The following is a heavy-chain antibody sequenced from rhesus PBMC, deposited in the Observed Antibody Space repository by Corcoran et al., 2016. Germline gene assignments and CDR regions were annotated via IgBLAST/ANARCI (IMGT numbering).Heavy chain of an antibody. Sequence: QVKLQQWGEGLVKPSETLSLTCAVYGGSISGYYYWSWIRQPAGKGLEWIGNIYGNSARTNHNPPLKNRVTISKDTSKNQFSLKLSSVTAADTAVYYCARRSYGSGYYRGSLDVWGRGVLVTVSS. D-gene: IGHD3-28*01. V-gene: IGHV4-73*01. CDR1: GGSISGYYY. J-gene: IGHJ5-2*02. CDR2: IYGNSART. CDR3: ARRSYGSGYYRGSLDV.